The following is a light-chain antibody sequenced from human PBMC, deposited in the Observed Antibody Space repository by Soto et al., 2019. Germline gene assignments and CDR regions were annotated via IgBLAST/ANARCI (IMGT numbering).Light chain of an antibody. Sequence: SRMTQSPSSLSASTGDSVTITCGASQGISSWLAWYQQKPGKAPKLLIYAASSLQSGVPSRFSGSGSGTDFTLTISSLQPEDFATYYCQQSYSTLSITFGQGTRLEIK. CDR1: QGISSW. J-gene: IGKJ5*01. CDR3: QQSYSTLSIT. CDR2: AAS. V-gene: IGKV1-39*01.